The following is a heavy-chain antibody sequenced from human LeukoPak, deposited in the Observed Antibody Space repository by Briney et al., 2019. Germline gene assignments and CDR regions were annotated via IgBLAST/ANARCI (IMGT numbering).Heavy chain of an antibody. V-gene: IGHV4-38-2*02. D-gene: IGHD4/OR15-4a*01. CDR2: INHSGST. CDR1: GYSISSGYY. J-gene: IGHJ5*02. CDR3: ARKVRARLTIGWFDP. Sequence: SETLSLTCTVSGYSISSGYYWSWIRQPPGKGLEWIGEINHSGSTNYNPSLKSRVTISVDTSKNQFSLKLSSVTAADTAVYYCARKVRARLTIGWFDPWGQGTLVTVSS.